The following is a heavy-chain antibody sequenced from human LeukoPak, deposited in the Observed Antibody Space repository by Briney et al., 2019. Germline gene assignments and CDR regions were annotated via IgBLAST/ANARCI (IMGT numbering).Heavy chain of an antibody. CDR3: AKPVWQQLVRDAFDI. Sequence: PGGFLILCCAASGFTFSSYAMSWVRQAPGKGLEWVSAISGSGGSTYYADSVKGRFTISRDNSKNTLYLQMNSLRAEDTAVSYCAKPVWQQLVRDAFDIWGQGTMVTVSS. CDR2: ISGSGGST. V-gene: IGHV3-23*01. J-gene: IGHJ3*02. D-gene: IGHD6-13*01. CDR1: GFTFSSYA.